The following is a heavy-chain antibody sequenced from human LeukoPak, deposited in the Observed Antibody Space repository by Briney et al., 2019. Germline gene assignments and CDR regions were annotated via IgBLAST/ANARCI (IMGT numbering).Heavy chain of an antibody. J-gene: IGHJ4*02. CDR3: VRYSGIFHGFDY. Sequence: GGSLRLSCAASGFTFSNYWMTWVRQAPGKGLEWVANIKQDGSEKYYVDSVKGRFTISRDNAKNSLSLQMNSLRAEDTAVYFCVRYSGIFHGFDYWGQGTLVTVSS. V-gene: IGHV3-7*05. D-gene: IGHD1-26*01. CDR2: IKQDGSEK. CDR1: GFTFSNYW.